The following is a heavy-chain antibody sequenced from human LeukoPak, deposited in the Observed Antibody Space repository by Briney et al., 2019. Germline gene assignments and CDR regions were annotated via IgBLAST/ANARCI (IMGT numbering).Heavy chain of an antibody. J-gene: IGHJ6*03. CDR3: ARGVLEWLSPYYYFFMDV. CDR1: GGSISSHY. CDR2: ILYSGST. V-gene: IGHV4-59*11. D-gene: IGHD3-3*01. Sequence: SETLSLTCVVSGGSISSHYWSWIRQPPGKGLEWIGCILYSGSTNYNPSLQSRVTMSVDTSKNQFSLKLSSVTAADTAVYYCARGVLEWLSPYYYFFMDVWGKGTTVTVSS.